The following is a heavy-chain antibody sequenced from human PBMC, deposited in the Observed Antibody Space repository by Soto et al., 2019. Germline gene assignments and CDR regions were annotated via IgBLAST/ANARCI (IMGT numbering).Heavy chain of an antibody. Sequence: SXTLSLTCAVYGGSLSGYYWSWIRQPPVNGLEWIVEINHSGSTNYSPSLKSRVTISVDTSKNQFSLKLSSVTAADTAVYYCARETPEYSSSLQNWFDPWGQGTLVTVSS. J-gene: IGHJ5*02. CDR1: GGSLSGYY. D-gene: IGHD6-6*01. V-gene: IGHV4-34*01. CDR2: INHSGST. CDR3: ARETPEYSSSLQNWFDP.